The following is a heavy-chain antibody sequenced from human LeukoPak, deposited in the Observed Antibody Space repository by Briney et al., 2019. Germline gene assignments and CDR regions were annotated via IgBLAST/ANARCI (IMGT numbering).Heavy chain of an antibody. D-gene: IGHD1-7*01. Sequence: GGSLRLSCAASGFTFSGFWMSWVRQTPGKGLEWVANIKQDGSEKYYVNSVKGRFTISRDNAKNSLSLQMNGLRVEDTAVYYCARAGSFWHYVYWGQGTLVTVSS. CDR2: IKQDGSEK. CDR1: GFTFSGFW. J-gene: IGHJ4*02. CDR3: ARAGSFWHYVY. V-gene: IGHV3-7*01.